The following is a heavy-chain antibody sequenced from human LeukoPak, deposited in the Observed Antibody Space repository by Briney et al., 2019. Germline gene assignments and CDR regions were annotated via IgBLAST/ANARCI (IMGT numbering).Heavy chain of an antibody. J-gene: IGHJ4*02. Sequence: WGSLRLSCVASGFTFSSHAMSWVRQAPGKGLEWVSTISGSGDSTFYADSVKGRFAISRDNSKNTLYLQMNSLRAEDTAVYYCARGVIAAAGMRLGYYFDYWGQGTLVTVSS. D-gene: IGHD6-13*01. CDR1: GFTFSSHA. CDR2: ISGSGDST. CDR3: ARGVIAAAGMRLGYYFDY. V-gene: IGHV3-23*01.